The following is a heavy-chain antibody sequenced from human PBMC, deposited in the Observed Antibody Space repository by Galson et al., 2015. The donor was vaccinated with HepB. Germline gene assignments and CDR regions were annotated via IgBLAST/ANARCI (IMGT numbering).Heavy chain of an antibody. V-gene: IGHV3-73*01. CDR1: GFTFSGSA. Sequence: SLRLSCAASGFTFSGSAIHWVRQASGKGLGWVGRIRSNASSHATAYTASLKGRFTISRDDSKNTAYLHMNSLKTEDTAVYYCARLGYLSGYSSLWGQGTLVTVSS. D-gene: IGHD6-19*01. CDR2: IRSNASSHAT. J-gene: IGHJ4*02. CDR3: ARLGYLSGYSSL.